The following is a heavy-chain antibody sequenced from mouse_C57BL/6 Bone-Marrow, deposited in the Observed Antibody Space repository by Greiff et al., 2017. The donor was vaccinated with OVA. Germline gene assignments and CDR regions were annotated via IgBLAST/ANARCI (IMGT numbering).Heavy chain of an antibody. D-gene: IGHD2-3*01. CDR1: GFTFSDFY. CDR3: ARDGNDGYYGIFFAY. J-gene: IGHJ3*01. V-gene: IGHV7-1*01. Sequence: EVKVVESGGGLVQSGRSLRLSCATSGFTFSDFYMEWVRQAPGKGLEWIAASRNKANDYTTEYSASVKGRFIVSRDTSQSILYLQMNALRAEDTAIYYCARDGNDGYYGIFFAYWGQGTLVTVSA. CDR2: SRNKANDYTT.